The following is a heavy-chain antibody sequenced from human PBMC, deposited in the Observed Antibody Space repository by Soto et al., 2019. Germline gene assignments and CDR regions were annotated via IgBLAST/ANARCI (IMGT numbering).Heavy chain of an antibody. J-gene: IGHJ4*02. CDR2: LIPIFGTA. CDR1: GGTFSSYA. CDR3: ASSVGWEPLRFRVGYFDY. D-gene: IGHD1-26*01. V-gene: IGHV1-69*01. Sequence: QVQLVQSGAEVKKPGSSVKVSCKASGGTFSSYAISWVRQAPGQGLEWMGGLIPIFGTANYAQKFQGRVTITADESTSTAYMELSSLRSEDTAVYYCASSVGWEPLRFRVGYFDYWGQGTLVTVSS.